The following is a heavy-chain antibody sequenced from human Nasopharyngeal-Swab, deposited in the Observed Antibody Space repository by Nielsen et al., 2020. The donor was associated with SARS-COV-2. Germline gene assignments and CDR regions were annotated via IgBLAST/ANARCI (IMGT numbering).Heavy chain of an antibody. V-gene: IGHV4-34*01. CDR3: ARRDPVVVVAALGIRLYDSTKFDP. Sequence: RQAPGKGLEWLGEINHSGSTNYNPSLKSRVTISVDTSKNQFSLKLSSVTAADTAVYYCARRDPVVVVAALGIRLYDSTKFDPWGQGTLVTVSS. J-gene: IGHJ5*02. D-gene: IGHD2-15*01. CDR2: INHSGST.